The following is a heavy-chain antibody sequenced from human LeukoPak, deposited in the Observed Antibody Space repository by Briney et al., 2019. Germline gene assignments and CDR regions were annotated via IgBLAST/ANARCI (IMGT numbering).Heavy chain of an antibody. Sequence: SETLSLTCAVSGGSISSSNWWSWVRQPPGKGLEWIGEIYHSGSTNYNPSLKSRVTILVDTSKNQFSLKLSSVTAADTAVYYCARRDYYGSGSYYKVWGQTSKYYFDYWGQGTLVTVSS. CDR2: IYHSGST. CDR1: GGSISSSNW. D-gene: IGHD3-10*01. V-gene: IGHV4-4*02. J-gene: IGHJ4*02. CDR3: ARRDYYGSGSYYKVWGQTSKYYFDY.